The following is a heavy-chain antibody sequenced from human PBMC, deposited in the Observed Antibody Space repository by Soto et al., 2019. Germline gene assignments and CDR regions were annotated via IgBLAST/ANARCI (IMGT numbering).Heavy chain of an antibody. CDR2: MNPNSGNT. J-gene: IGHJ6*02. D-gene: IGHD3-10*02. V-gene: IGHV1-8*01. CDR1: GYTFTRYD. Sequence: QVQLVQSGAEVKKPGASVKVSCKASGYTFTRYDINWVLQATGQGLEWMGWMNPNSGNTVYAQKFQGRITMTRNTSIRTAYMELSGLRSEDTAVYYCAREALFRMDVWGQGTTVTVSS. CDR3: AREALFRMDV.